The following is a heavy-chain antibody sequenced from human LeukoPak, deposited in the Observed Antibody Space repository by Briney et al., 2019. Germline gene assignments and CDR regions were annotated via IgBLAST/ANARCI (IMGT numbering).Heavy chain of an antibody. CDR2: MNPNSGNT. J-gene: IGHJ5*02. V-gene: IGHV1-8*01. Sequence: ASVKVSCKASGYTFTSYDINWVRQATGQGLEWMGWMNPNSGNTGYAQKFQGRVTMTRNTSISTAYMELSSLRSEDTAVYYCARGVVSAAIRDGVDPWGQGTLVTVSS. CDR1: GYTFTSYD. D-gene: IGHD2-2*01. CDR3: ARGVVSAAIRDGVDP.